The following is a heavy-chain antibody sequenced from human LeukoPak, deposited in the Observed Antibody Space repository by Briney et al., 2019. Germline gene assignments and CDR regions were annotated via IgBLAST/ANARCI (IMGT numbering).Heavy chain of an antibody. CDR2: IYYSGST. CDR1: GGSISSYY. Sequence: SETLSLTCTVSGGSISSYYWSWIRQPPGKGLEWIGYIYYSGSTNYNPSLKSRVTISVDTSKNQFSLKLSSVTAADTAVYYCARELGSYYDSSGYYYSGHFDYWGQGTLVTVSS. CDR3: ARELGSYYDSSGYYYSGHFDY. J-gene: IGHJ4*02. V-gene: IGHV4-59*01. D-gene: IGHD3-22*01.